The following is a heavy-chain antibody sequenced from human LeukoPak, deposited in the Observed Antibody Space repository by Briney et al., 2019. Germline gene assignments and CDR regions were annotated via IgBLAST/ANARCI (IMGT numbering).Heavy chain of an antibody. D-gene: IGHD6-13*01. CDR1: GFTFSSYW. J-gene: IGHJ4*02. V-gene: IGHV3-74*01. CDR3: ARFAAAAGTVY. CDR2: INSDGSST. Sequence: PGGSLRLSCAASGFTFSSYWMHWVRQAPGKGLVWVSRINSDGSSTSYADSVKGRFTISRDNAKNTLYPQMNSLRAEDTAVYYCARFAAAAGTVYWGQGTLVTVSS.